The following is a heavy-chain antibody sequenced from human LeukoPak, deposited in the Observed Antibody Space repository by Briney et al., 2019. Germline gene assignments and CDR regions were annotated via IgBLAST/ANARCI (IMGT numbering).Heavy chain of an antibody. CDR3: ARGVVVVVAATPYYGMDV. Sequence: GGSLRLSCEASGFTFTNFPMHWVRQAPGKGLEWVAFISTDRSKEYYGDSVKGRFTISRDNSKNTLYLQMNSLRAEDTAVYYCARGVVVVVAATPYYGMDVWGQGTTVTVSS. V-gene: IGHV3-30*12. CDR1: GFTFTNFP. J-gene: IGHJ6*02. D-gene: IGHD2-15*01. CDR2: ISTDRSKE.